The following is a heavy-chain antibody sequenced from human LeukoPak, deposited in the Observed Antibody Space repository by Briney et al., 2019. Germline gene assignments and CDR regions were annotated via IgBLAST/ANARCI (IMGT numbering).Heavy chain of an antibody. Sequence: TGGSLRLSCAASGFTFDDYAMHWVRQAPGKGLEWVSGISWNSGSIGYADSVKGRFTISRDNAKNSLYLQMNSLRAEDTALYYCAKSNEYDSSGYLDYWGQGTLVTVSS. CDR2: ISWNSGSI. V-gene: IGHV3-9*01. J-gene: IGHJ4*02. CDR3: AKSNEYDSSGYLDY. D-gene: IGHD3-22*01. CDR1: GFTFDDYA.